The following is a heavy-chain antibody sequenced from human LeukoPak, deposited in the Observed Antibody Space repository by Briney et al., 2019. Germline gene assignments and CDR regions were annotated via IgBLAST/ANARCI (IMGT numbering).Heavy chain of an antibody. CDR1: GFTFSSYA. CDR2: ISYDGSYK. V-gene: IGHV3-30*04. J-gene: IGHJ6*02. Sequence: PGGSLRLSCAASGFTFSSYALHWVRQAPGKGLEWVAVISYDGSYKYYADSVKGRFPISRDNSKNTLYLHMDSLRAEDTAVYYCAGVYDSSGYYYYYGMDVWGQGTTVTVSS. D-gene: IGHD3-22*01. CDR3: AGVYDSSGYYYYYGMDV.